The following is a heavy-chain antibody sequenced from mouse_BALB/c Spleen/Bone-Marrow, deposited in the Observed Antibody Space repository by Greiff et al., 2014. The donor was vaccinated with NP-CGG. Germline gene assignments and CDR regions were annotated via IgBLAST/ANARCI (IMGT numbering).Heavy chain of an antibody. J-gene: IGHJ4*01. CDR1: GYAFSNSW. CDR3: ARSAYYGTNYGAMDY. D-gene: IGHD1-1*01. CDR2: IYPGDGDT. Sequence: QVQLQQSGPELVKPGASVEISCKASGYAFSNSWMNWVKQRPGQGLEWIGRIYPGDGDTNYNGKFKGKATLTADKSSSTAYMQLSSLTSVDSAVYFCARSAYYGTNYGAMDYWGQETSVTVSS. V-gene: IGHV1-82*01.